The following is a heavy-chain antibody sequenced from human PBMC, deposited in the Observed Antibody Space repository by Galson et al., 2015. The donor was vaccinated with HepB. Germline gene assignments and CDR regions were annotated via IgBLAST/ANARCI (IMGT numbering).Heavy chain of an antibody. V-gene: IGHV3-7*03. D-gene: IGHD3-16*01. Sequence: SLRLSCAASGFTFSAYWMSWVRQVPGKGLEWVADVNLDGSEMCYADSVKGRFTISRDNAERSVSLHMYSLRAEDTAVYYCAREVMIRTLAHKTPDYWGQGTLVTVSS. J-gene: IGHJ4*02. CDR1: GFTFSAYW. CDR2: VNLDGSEM. CDR3: AREVMIRTLAHKTPDY.